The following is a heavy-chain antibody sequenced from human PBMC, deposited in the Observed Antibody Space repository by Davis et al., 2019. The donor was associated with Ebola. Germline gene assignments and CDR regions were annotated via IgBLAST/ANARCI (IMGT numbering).Heavy chain of an antibody. Sequence: GGSLRLSCAASGFTVSSNYMSWVRQAPGKGLEWVSVIYSGGSTYYADSVKGRFTISRDNSKNTAYLQMNSLKTEDTAVYYCTGAPRGYSYGYGGDYWGQGTLVTVSS. CDR3: TGAPRGYSYGYGGDY. D-gene: IGHD5-18*01. V-gene: IGHV3-53*01. CDR1: GFTVSSNY. J-gene: IGHJ4*02. CDR2: IYSGGST.